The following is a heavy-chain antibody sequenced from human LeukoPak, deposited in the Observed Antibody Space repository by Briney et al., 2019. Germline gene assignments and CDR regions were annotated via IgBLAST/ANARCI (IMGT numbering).Heavy chain of an antibody. V-gene: IGHV3-48*03. D-gene: IGHD3-10*01. CDR3: ARVMLRRVRGYYMDV. Sequence: GGSLRLSCAASGFTFSSYEMNWVRQAPGKGLEWVSYISSSGSTIYYADSVRGRFTISRDNAKNSLYLQMNSLRAEDTAVYYCARVMLRRVRGYYMDVWGKGTTVTISS. CDR1: GFTFSSYE. J-gene: IGHJ6*03. CDR2: ISSSGSTI.